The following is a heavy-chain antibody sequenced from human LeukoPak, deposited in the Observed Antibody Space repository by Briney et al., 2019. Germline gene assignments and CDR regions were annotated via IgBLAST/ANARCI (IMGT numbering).Heavy chain of an antibody. CDR2: INSDGSST. Sequence: PGGSLRLSCVDSGFTFITYWMHWVRQAPGKGLMWVSHINSDGSSTRYADSVKGRFTISRDNANNTLYLQMNSLRAEDTAVYYCARDGYSSGWYSYYYMDVWGKGTTVTVSS. CDR1: GFTFITYW. J-gene: IGHJ6*03. CDR3: ARDGYSSGWYSYYYMDV. D-gene: IGHD6-19*01. V-gene: IGHV3-74*01.